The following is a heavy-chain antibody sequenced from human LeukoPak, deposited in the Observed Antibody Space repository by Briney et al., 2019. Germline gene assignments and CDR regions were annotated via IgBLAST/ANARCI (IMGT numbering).Heavy chain of an antibody. CDR1: GGSINSRPYS. CDR3: ARGLGWYYYYYMDV. Sequence: SETLSLTCTVSGGSINSRPYSWGWIRQPPVKGLEWIGEINHSGSTNYNPSLKSRVTISVDTSKNQFSLKLSSVTAADTAVYYCARGLGWYYYYYMDVWGKGTTVTVSS. CDR2: INHSGST. J-gene: IGHJ6*03. D-gene: IGHD4-23*01. V-gene: IGHV4-39*07.